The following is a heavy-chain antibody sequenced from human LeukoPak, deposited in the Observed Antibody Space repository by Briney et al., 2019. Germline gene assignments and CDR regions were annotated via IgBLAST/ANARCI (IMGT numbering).Heavy chain of an antibody. Sequence: SETLSLTCTVSGDSISSSRYYWGWIRQPPGKGLEWIGTVYYSGSTYYNPSLQSRVTISVDTSKNQFSLKLSSVTAADTAVYYCARDLGGGSFDYWGQGTLVTVSS. CDR1: GDSISSSRYY. CDR2: VYYSGST. D-gene: IGHD2-15*01. V-gene: IGHV4-39*07. CDR3: ARDLGGGSFDY. J-gene: IGHJ4*02.